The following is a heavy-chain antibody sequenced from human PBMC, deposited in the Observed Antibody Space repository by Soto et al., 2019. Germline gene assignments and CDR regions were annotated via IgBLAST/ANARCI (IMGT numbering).Heavy chain of an antibody. CDR2: LIPIYDAP. CDR1: GFTFNVFG. Sequence: QVQLVQSGAEVKNPGASVKVSCKTSGFTFNVFGIHWVRQAPGQGLEGMGGLIPIYDAPYYAQKFQGRITITADKYTAKVQLELNSLTSEDTAVYFCAKVREPHIDHYGLDVWGKGNTVTVSA. J-gene: IGHJ6*04. V-gene: IGHV1-69*06. D-gene: IGHD1-1*01. CDR3: AKVREPHIDHYGLDV.